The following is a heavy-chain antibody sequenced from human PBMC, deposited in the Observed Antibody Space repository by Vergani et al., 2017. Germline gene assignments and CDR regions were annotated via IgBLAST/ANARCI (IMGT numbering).Heavy chain of an antibody. D-gene: IGHD2-21*02. CDR2: VKSDGNSA. Sequence: EVQLVESGGGLVQPGGSLRLSCAASGFTLGQYWMHWVRQTPGTGLEWVSRVKSDGNSAMYADSVKGRFTISRDNSKNTLYLEMKSLRVEDTAVYYCARARCGGACFMSSWLDTWGQGTLVSVSS. J-gene: IGHJ5*02. CDR1: GFTLGQYW. V-gene: IGHV3-74*03. CDR3: ARARCGGACFMSSWLDT.